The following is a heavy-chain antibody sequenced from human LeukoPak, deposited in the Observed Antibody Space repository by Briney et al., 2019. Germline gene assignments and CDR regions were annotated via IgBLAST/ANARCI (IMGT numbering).Heavy chain of an antibody. J-gene: IGHJ3*02. V-gene: IGHV3-48*03. CDR2: ISSSGSTI. CDR3: ARPLDSSGWDDAFDI. CDR1: GFTFSSYE. D-gene: IGHD6-19*01. Sequence: GGSLRLSCAASGFTFSSYEMNWVRQAPGKGLEWVSYISSSGSTIYYADSVKGRFTISRDNAKNSLYLQMNSLRAEDTAVYYCARPLDSSGWDDAFDIWGQGTMVTVSS.